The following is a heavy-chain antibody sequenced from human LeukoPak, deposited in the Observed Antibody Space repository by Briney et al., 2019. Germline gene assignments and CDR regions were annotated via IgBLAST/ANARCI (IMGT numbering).Heavy chain of an antibody. CDR3: TRAREQQLGLFHWGNYYYYMDV. J-gene: IGHJ6*03. CDR1: GFTFSSYA. V-gene: IGHV3-23*01. CDR2: ISGSGGST. D-gene: IGHD6-13*01. Sequence: PGGSLRLSCAASGFTFSSYAMNWVRQAPGKGLEWVSAISGSGGSTYYADSVKGRFTISRDNSKNTLYLQMNSLRAEDTAVYYCTRAREQQLGLFHWGNYYYYMDVWGKGTTVTVSS.